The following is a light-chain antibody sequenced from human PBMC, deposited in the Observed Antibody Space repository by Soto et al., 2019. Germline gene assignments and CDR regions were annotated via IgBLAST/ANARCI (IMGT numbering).Light chain of an antibody. Sequence: EIVLTQSPGTLSVSPGERATLSCRASQTISSSYLAWYRQKPGQAPSLLIYGTSSRATGIPDRFSGSGSGTDFTLTISRLEPEXXAIXXXQQYGSWTFGQGTKVEIK. CDR1: QTISSSY. CDR3: QQYGSWT. J-gene: IGKJ1*01. CDR2: GTS. V-gene: IGKV3-20*01.